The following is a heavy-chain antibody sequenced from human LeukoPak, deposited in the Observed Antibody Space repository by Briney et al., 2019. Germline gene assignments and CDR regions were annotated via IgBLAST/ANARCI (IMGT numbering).Heavy chain of an antibody. Sequence: ASVKVSCKASGYTFTSYGISWVRQAPGQGLEWMGWISAYNGNTNYAQKLQGRVTMTTDTSTSTAYMELRSLRSDDTAVYYCARDGVYYDSSGSIDYWGQGTLVTVSS. CDR1: GYTFTSYG. V-gene: IGHV1-18*01. D-gene: IGHD3-22*01. CDR2: ISAYNGNT. CDR3: ARDGVYYDSSGSIDY. J-gene: IGHJ4*02.